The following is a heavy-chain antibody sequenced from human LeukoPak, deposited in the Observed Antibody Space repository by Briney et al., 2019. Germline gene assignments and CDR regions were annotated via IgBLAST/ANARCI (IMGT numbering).Heavy chain of an antibody. V-gene: IGHV4-4*07. CDR2: IYTSGST. J-gene: IGHJ6*03. CDR1: GGSISSYY. D-gene: IGHD6-13*01. CDR3: ARSEQKIAAAVYYYMDV. Sequence: KPSETLSLTCTVSGGSISSYYWSWIRQPAGKGLEWIGRIYTSGSTNYNPSLKSRVTISVDTFKNQFSLKLSSVTAADTAVYYCARSEQKIAAAVYYYMDVWGKGTTVTVSS.